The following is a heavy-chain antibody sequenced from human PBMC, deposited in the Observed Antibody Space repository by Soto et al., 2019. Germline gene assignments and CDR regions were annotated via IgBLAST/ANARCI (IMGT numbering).Heavy chain of an antibody. CDR3: AKVLVPTS. V-gene: IGHV1-2*02. J-gene: IGHJ5*02. CDR2: INPSSGDT. Sequence: ASVKVSCKASGYSFNAYYIHWVRQAPGQGLEWMGWINPSSGDTNYAQKFQGRVTMTRDTSISTAYMDLSRLRSDDTAIYFCAKVLVPTSWGQGTLVTV. CDR1: GYSFNAYY.